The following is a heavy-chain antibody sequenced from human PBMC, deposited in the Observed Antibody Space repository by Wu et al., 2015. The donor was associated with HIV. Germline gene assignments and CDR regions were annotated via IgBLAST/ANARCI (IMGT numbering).Heavy chain of an antibody. Sequence: SVKVSCKASGYTFTGYYMHWVRQAPGQGLEWMGWINPNSGGTNYAQKFQGRVTMTRDTSISTAYMELSRLRSDDTAVYYCARQKYYYYYYYMDVWGKGTTVTVSS. CDR3: ARQKYYYYYYYMDV. J-gene: IGHJ6*03. V-gene: IGHV1-2*02. CDR1: GYTFTGYY. CDR2: INPNSGGT.